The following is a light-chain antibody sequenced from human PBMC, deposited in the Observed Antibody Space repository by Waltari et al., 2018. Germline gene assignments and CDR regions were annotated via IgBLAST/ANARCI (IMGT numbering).Light chain of an antibody. Sequence: ETVMTQSPATLSVSPGERATLSCRASQSVSSNLAWYQQKPGQAPRLLIYGASTRATGIPARFSGSGSGTEFTLTISSLQSEDFAVYYCQQYNNWPPIFTFGPGTKVDIK. CDR2: GAS. CDR3: QQYNNWPPIFT. J-gene: IGKJ3*01. CDR1: QSVSSN. V-gene: IGKV3-15*01.